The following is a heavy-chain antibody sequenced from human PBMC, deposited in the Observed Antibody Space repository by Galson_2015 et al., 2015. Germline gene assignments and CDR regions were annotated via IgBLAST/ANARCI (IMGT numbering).Heavy chain of an antibody. D-gene: IGHD2-15*01. J-gene: IGHJ4*02. V-gene: IGHV3-7*01. CDR2: IKEDGNER. CDR1: GFTFSDYW. Sequence: SLRLSCAASGFTFSDYWMNWARQAPGKGLELVANIKEDGNERYYVDSVKGRFTISIDNAKNSLYLQMNSLRADDTAVYYCARLLGFCRGGGCYPDYWGQGTLVPVSS. CDR3: ARLLGFCRGGGCYPDY.